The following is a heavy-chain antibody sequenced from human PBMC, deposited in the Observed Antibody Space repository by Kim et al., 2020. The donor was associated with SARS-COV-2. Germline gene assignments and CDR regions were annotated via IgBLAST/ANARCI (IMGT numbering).Heavy chain of an antibody. D-gene: IGHD4-17*01. Sequence: ASVKVSCKASGYTFTSYDINWVRQATGQGLEWMGWMNPNSGNTGYAQKFQGRVTMTRNTSISTAYMELSSLRSEDTAVYYCARLDDYGDYVPLDAFDIWGQGTMVTVSS. CDR3: ARLDDYGDYVPLDAFDI. J-gene: IGHJ3*02. V-gene: IGHV1-8*01. CDR1: GYTFTSYD. CDR2: MNPNSGNT.